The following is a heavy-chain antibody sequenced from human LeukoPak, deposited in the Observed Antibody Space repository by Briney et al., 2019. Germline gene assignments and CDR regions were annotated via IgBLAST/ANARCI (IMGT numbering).Heavy chain of an antibody. CDR3: AKDLSVAGTEGFDY. Sequence: PGTSLRLSCAASGFTFDEFAMHWVRQVPGKGLEWVSGIRWNSGSIGYADSVKGRSTISRDNAKNSLYLQMKSLRAEDTALYYCAKDLSVAGTEGFDYWGQGTLVTVSS. D-gene: IGHD6-19*01. CDR1: GFTFDEFA. V-gene: IGHV3-9*01. CDR2: IRWNSGSI. J-gene: IGHJ4*02.